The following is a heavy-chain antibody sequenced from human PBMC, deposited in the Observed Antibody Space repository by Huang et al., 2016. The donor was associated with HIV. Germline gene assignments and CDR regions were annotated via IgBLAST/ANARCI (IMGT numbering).Heavy chain of an antibody. J-gene: IGHJ1*01. D-gene: IGHD3-3*01. Sequence: LQESGPGLVGPSETLSLTCAVSGDSINGNTFSWGWIRRPPGKALEWIGSIYYSGTTYYNPALKRRARIAVDASKNRIFLHLRSVTAADTGVYYCARTGVAVSDDPEYFQHWGQGALVT. CDR3: ARTGVAVSDDPEYFQH. V-gene: IGHV4-39*02. CDR1: GDSINGNTFS. CDR2: IYYSGTT.